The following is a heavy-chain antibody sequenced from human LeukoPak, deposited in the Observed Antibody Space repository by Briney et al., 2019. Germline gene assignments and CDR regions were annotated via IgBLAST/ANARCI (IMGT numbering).Heavy chain of an antibody. CDR2: ISSSSSYI. V-gene: IGHV3-21*01. CDR3: ARGSEGYCSGGGCYYGMDV. Sequence: GGSLRLSCAASGFTFSSYTMNWVRQAPGKGLEWVSYISSSSSYIYYVDSVKGRFTISRDNAENSLYLQMNSLRAEDTAVYYCARGSEGYCSGGGCYYGMDVWGQGTTVTVSS. D-gene: IGHD2-15*01. CDR1: GFTFSSYT. J-gene: IGHJ6*01.